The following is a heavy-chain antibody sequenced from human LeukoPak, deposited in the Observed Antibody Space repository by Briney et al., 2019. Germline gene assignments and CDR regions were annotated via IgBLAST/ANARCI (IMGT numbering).Heavy chain of an antibody. CDR1: GFTFNNYA. Sequence: GGSLRLSCAASGFTFNNYAMNWVRQAPGKGLEWVSSISGGGETTYYADSAKGRFTISRDNSQNTLYLQMNSLRAEDTAVYYCAKDFLGPFGELLTNAFDIWGQGTMVTVSS. J-gene: IGHJ3*02. CDR3: AKDFLGPFGELLTNAFDI. CDR2: ISGGGETT. V-gene: IGHV3-23*01. D-gene: IGHD3-10*01.